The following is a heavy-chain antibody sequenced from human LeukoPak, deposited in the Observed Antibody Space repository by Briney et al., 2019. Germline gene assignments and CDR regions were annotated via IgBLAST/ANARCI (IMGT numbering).Heavy chain of an antibody. J-gene: IGHJ4*02. CDR1: GGTFISYA. D-gene: IGHD3-9*01. V-gene: IGHV1-69*05. CDR3: ARASDILTGYYMDY. Sequence: GASVKVSCKASGGTFISYAISWVRQAPGQGLEWMGRIIPIFGTANYAQKFQGRVTITTDESTSTAYMELSSLRSEDTAVYYCARASDILTGYYMDYWGQGTLVTVSS. CDR2: IIPIFGTA.